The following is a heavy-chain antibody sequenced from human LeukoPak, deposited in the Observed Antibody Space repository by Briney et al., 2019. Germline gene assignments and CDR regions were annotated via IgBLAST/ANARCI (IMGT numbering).Heavy chain of an antibody. Sequence: PGGSLRLSCAASGFTFSGYEMNWVRQAPGKGLEWLSYIGSSGDTIYYADSVKGRFTISRDNAKNSLYLQMNSLRAEDTAVYYCARHCIAAAFFLAVWGKGTTVTVSS. CDR2: IGSSGDTI. J-gene: IGHJ6*03. V-gene: IGHV3-48*03. CDR1: GFTFSGYE. CDR3: ARHCIAAAFFLAV. D-gene: IGHD6-13*01.